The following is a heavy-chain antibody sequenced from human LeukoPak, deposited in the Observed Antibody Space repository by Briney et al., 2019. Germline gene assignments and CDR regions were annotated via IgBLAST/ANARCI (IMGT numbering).Heavy chain of an antibody. CDR1: GFTFSSYS. J-gene: IGHJ4*02. V-gene: IGHV3-48*01. CDR2: ISSSSSTI. CDR3: ARDRGRWELLRWTAYDY. D-gene: IGHD1-26*01. Sequence: GGSLRLSCAASGFTFSSYSMNWVRQAPEKGLEWDSDISSSSSTIYYADSVKGRFTISRDNAKNSLYLQMNSLRAEDTAVYYCARDRGRWELLRWTAYDYWGQGTLVTVSS.